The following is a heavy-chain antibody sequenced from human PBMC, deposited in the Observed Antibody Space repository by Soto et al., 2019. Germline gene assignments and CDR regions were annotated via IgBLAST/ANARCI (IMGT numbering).Heavy chain of an antibody. Sequence: GGSLRLSCAASGFTFSSYAMSWVRQAPGKGLEWVSAISGSGGSTYYADSVKGRFTISRDNAKNTLYLQMNSLRDEDRAVYYCAAPWGGGPVVPGAQSYYYYYGMDVWGQGTTVTVSS. CDR2: ISGSGGST. V-gene: IGHV3-23*01. CDR3: AAPWGGGPVVPGAQSYYYYYGMDV. CDR1: GFTFSSYA. D-gene: IGHD2-2*01. J-gene: IGHJ6*02.